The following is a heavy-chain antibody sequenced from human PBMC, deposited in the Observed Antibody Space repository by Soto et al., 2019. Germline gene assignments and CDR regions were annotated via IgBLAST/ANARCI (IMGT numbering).Heavy chain of an antibody. Sequence: ASVKVSCKASGYTFTGYYMHWVRQAPGQGLEWMGWINPNSGGTNYAQKLQGRVTMTRDTSISTAYMELSRLRSDDTAVYYCARERIVVVRSSQNNWFDPWGQGTLVTVSS. CDR1: GYTFTGYY. CDR3: ARERIVVVRSSQNNWFDP. J-gene: IGHJ5*02. D-gene: IGHD3-22*01. CDR2: INPNSGGT. V-gene: IGHV1-2*02.